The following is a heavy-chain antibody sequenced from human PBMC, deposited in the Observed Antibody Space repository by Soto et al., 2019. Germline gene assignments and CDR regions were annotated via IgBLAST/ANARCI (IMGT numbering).Heavy chain of an antibody. J-gene: IGHJ6*02. CDR2: IYYNCDT. Sequence: QVQVQESGPGLVRPSQTLSLTCTVSGASINRDPYYWSWIRQHPVKGLAGIGYIYYNCDTDYNPSLKTRVTISLDTSKNPIYMQLTSVPAADTAVYSCARDHGGKVLTCSGMDVWGQGTTVIVS. CDR3: ARDHGGKVLTCSGMDV. D-gene: IGHD2-8*02. V-gene: IGHV4-31*03. CDR1: GASINRDPYY.